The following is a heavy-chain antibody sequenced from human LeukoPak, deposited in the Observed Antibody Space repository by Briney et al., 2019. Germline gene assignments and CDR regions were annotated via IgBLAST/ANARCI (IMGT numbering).Heavy chain of an antibody. Sequence: GGSLRLSCAASGFTFDDYAMHWVRQAPGKGLEGVSGISWNSGSIGYADSVKGRFTISRDNAKNSLYLQMNSLRAEDTALYYCAKEGSYDLRRNAFDIWGQGTMVTVSS. CDR2: ISWNSGSI. CDR1: GFTFDDYA. J-gene: IGHJ3*02. CDR3: AKEGSYDLRRNAFDI. D-gene: IGHD3-16*01. V-gene: IGHV3-9*01.